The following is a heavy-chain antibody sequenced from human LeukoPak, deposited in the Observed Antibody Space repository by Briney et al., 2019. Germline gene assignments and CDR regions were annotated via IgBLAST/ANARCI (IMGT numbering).Heavy chain of an antibody. CDR1: AFSFSMYW. V-gene: IGHV3-7*02. D-gene: IGHD2-21*01. CDR3: ARLKGERSLFEY. J-gene: IGHJ4*02. Sequence: AGSLRLSCAASAFSFSMYWMSWVRQAPGKGLEWVANIKQDGSEEYYADSVKGRFNISRDNAKNSLYLQMNSLRAEDTAVYYCARLKGERSLFEYWGQGTLVTVSS. CDR2: IKQDGSEE.